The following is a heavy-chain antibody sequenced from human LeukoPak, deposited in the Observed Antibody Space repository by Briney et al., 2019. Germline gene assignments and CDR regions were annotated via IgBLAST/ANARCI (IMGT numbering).Heavy chain of an antibody. CDR2: IYPSGDST. Sequence: GSLRLSCAASGFTFSTYSMTWVRQGPGKGLEWVSSIYPSGDSTFYADSVKGRFTISRDNSKNTLYLQMSSLRTEDTAIYYCAKDVDPVSVLDLDYWGQGTLDTVAS. V-gene: IGHV3-23*01. J-gene: IGHJ4*02. CDR3: AKDVDPVSVLDLDY. D-gene: IGHD5/OR15-5a*01. CDR1: GFTFSTYS.